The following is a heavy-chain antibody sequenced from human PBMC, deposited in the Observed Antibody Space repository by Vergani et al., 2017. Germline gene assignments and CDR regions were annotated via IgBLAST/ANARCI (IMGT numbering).Heavy chain of an antibody. CDR2: IYSGGST. V-gene: IGHV3-66*01. CDR3: ARDGISYGSTTIDY. J-gene: IGHJ4*02. CDR1: GFTVSSNY. D-gene: IGHD5-18*01. Sequence: EVQLVESGGGVVRPGGSLRLSCAASGFTVSSNYMSWVRQAPGKGLEWVSVIYSGGSTYYADSVKGRFTISRDNAKNSLYLQMNSLRAEDTAVYYCARDGISYGSTTIDYWGQGTLVTVSS.